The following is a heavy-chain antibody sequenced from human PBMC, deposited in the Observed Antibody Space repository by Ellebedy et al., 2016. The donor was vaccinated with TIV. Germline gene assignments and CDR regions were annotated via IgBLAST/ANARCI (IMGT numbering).Heavy chain of an antibody. V-gene: IGHV3-53*01. CDR2: IYSTGDT. Sequence: LSLTCAVSGFTVRSKYMNWVRQAPGKGLEWVSLIYSTGDTYYADSVKGRFTVSRDNSQNTLYLQMTSLRVDDTAVYYCATDPDGVYGDTSAYWGRGTLVTVSS. J-gene: IGHJ4*02. D-gene: IGHD4-17*01. CDR1: GFTVRSKY. CDR3: ATDPDGVYGDTSAY.